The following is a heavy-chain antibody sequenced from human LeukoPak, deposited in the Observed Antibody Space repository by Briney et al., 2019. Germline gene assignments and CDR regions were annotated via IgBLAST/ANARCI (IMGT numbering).Heavy chain of an antibody. CDR1: RGSISSYY. Sequence: SETLSLTCIVSRGSISSYYWSWIRQPPGKGLEWIGNLYHGGSTNYNPSLKSRVTISGDTSKNHFSLNLSSVTAADTAMYYCARGRYYYDSSGYPYNWFDPWGQGTLVTVSS. CDR2: LYHGGST. V-gene: IGHV4-59*13. CDR3: ARGRYYYDSSGYPYNWFDP. J-gene: IGHJ5*02. D-gene: IGHD3-22*01.